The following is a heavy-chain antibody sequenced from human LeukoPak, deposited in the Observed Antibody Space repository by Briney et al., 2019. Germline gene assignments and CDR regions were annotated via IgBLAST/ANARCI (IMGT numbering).Heavy chain of an antibody. CDR3: AKGYSSRTGAFDI. CDR1: GFTFSSYA. V-gene: IGHV3-23*01. Sequence: GGSLRLSCAASGFTFSSYAMSWVRQAPGKGLEWVSAISGSGGSTYYTDSVKGRFTISRDNSKNTLYLQMNSLRAEDTAVYYCAKGYSSRTGAFDIWGQGTMVTVSS. D-gene: IGHD6-13*01. CDR2: ISGSGGST. J-gene: IGHJ3*02.